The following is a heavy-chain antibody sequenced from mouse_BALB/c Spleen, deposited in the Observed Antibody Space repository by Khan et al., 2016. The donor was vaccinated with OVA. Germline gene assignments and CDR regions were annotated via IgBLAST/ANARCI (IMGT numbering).Heavy chain of an antibody. CDR2: IDPFNGST. D-gene: IGHD1-1*01. J-gene: IGHJ3*01. V-gene: IGHV1S135*01. CDR3: ARHGTSSGFAY. Sequence: IQLVQSGPELMKPGASVKISCKASGYSFTTYYIHWVKQSHGKSLEWIGYIDPFNGSTTYNQNFKGKATLTVDKSSSTAYMHLSSLTSEDSAVYYCARHGTSSGFAYWGQGTLVTFSA. CDR1: GYSFTTYY.